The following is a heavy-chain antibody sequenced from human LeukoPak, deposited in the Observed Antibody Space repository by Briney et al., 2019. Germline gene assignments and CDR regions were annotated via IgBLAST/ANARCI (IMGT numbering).Heavy chain of an antibody. Sequence: ASVKVPCKASGYTFTTYTIHWVRQAPGHRLEWMGWINAGNGNTKYSQKFQGRVTITRDTSASTAYMELSGLRSEDTAVYYCARDLARGTEVIITTLFDYWGQGTLVTVSS. D-gene: IGHD3-22*01. J-gene: IGHJ4*02. V-gene: IGHV1-3*01. CDR2: INAGNGNT. CDR3: ARDLARGTEVIITTLFDY. CDR1: GYTFTTYT.